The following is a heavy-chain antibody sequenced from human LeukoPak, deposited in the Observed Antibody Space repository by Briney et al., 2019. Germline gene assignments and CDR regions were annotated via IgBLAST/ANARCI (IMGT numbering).Heavy chain of an antibody. CDR2: VYYSGTT. CDR3: ARVGVDYSGNIIKYYFDY. D-gene: IGHD4-23*01. Sequence: SEALSLTCTVSGGSISSYYWSWIRQPPGKGLEWIGYVYYSGTTNYNTSLKSRVIISVDTSKNQFSLKLSPMIAADTAVYYCARVGVDYSGNIIKYYFDYWGQGTLVTVSS. V-gene: IGHV4-59*01. J-gene: IGHJ4*02. CDR1: GGSISSYY.